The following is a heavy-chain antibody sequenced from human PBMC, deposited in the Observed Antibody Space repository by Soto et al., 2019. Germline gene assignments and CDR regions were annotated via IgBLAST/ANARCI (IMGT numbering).Heavy chain of an antibody. CDR2: ILYDGSNK. CDR1: GFTFSSSG. V-gene: IGHV3-30*18. D-gene: IGHD7-27*01. J-gene: IGHJ4*02. CDR3: AKDPNWGSLYYFDY. Sequence: GGSLRLSCAASGFTFSSSGMHWVRQAPGKGLEWVAVILYDGSNKYYADSVKGRFSISRDISKNTLYLQMNSLRAEDTAVYYCAKDPNWGSLYYFDYWGQGTLVTVSS.